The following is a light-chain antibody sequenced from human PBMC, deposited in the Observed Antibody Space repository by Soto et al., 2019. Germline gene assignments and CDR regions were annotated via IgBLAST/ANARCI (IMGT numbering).Light chain of an antibody. CDR1: EDIRRD. J-gene: IGKJ1*01. CDR2: GGT. V-gene: IGKV1-6*01. CDR3: LQDFIYLRT. Sequence: AIQMTQSPSSLSASVGDRVTITCRASEDIRRDLGWYQQKPGKAPQVLIYGGTYLQSGVPSRFSGYGSGTDFTLTITSLQPEDFATYYCLQDFIYLRTFGQGTKVEIK.